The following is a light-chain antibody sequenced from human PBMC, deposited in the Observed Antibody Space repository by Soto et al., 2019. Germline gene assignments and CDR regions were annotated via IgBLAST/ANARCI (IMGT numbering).Light chain of an antibody. CDR1: QSIRNW. Sequence: DIQMTQSPSTLSASVGDRVTITCRASQSIRNWLAWYQQKPGKAPKVLIYEASRLQSGVPSRFSGSGSVTEFTSTINSLQPDESATYYCQQYHNFPTCGPGTRVEIK. CDR2: EAS. J-gene: IGKJ3*01. CDR3: QQYHNFPT. V-gene: IGKV1-5*03.